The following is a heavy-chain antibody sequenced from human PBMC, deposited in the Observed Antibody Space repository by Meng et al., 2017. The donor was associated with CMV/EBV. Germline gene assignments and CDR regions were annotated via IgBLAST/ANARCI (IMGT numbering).Heavy chain of an antibody. CDR1: GFSLSTSGVG. V-gene: IGHV2-5*02. D-gene: IGHD6-13*01. J-gene: IGHJ5*02. Sequence: IPLKESGPSLVKPTQTLTLTGPFSGFSLSTSGVGVGWIRQPPGKALEWLALIYWDDDKRYSPSLKSRLTITKDTSKNQVVLTMTNMDPVDTATYYCAHKGRRMAAAGINWFDPWGQGTLVTVSS. CDR3: AHKGRRMAAAGINWFDP. CDR2: IYWDDDK.